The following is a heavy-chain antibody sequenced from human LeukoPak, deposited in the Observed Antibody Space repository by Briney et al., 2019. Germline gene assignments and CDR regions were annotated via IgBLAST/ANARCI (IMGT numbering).Heavy chain of an antibody. D-gene: IGHD2-15*01. CDR1: GGSISSGDYY. Sequence: SETLSLTCTVSGGSISSGDYYWSWIRQPPGKGLEWIGFIYYSGSTYYNPSLKSRVTISVDTSKNQFSLKLSSVTAADTAVYYCARGGKAAVRFDLWGRGTLVTVSS. CDR3: ARGGKAAVRFDL. CDR2: IYYSGST. V-gene: IGHV4-30-4*01. J-gene: IGHJ2*01.